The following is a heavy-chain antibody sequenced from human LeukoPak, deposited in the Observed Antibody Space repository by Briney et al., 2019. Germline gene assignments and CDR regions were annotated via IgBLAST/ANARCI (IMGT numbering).Heavy chain of an antibody. Sequence: PGRSLRLSCAASGFTFSSYGMHWVRQAPGKGLEWVAVISYDGSNKYYADSVKGRFTISRDNSKNTLYLQMNSLRAEDTAVYYCAKEPYGSGSYHFDYWGQGTLVTVSS. CDR2: ISYDGSNK. V-gene: IGHV3-30*18. D-gene: IGHD3-10*01. CDR3: AKEPYGSGSYHFDY. CDR1: GFTFSSYG. J-gene: IGHJ4*02.